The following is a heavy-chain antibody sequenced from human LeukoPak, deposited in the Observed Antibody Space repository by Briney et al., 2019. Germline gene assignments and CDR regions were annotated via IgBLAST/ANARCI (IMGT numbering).Heavy chain of an antibody. CDR3: ARDRRFLEWLSTYYLDY. CDR1: GFTFSSYS. D-gene: IGHD3-3*01. V-gene: IGHV3-21*01. Sequence: PGGSLRLSCAASGFTFSSYSMNWVRQAPGKGLEWVSSISSSSSYIYYADSVKGRFTISRDNAKNSLYLQMNSLRAEDTAVYYCARDRRFLEWLSTYYLDYWGQGTLVTVSS. J-gene: IGHJ4*02. CDR2: ISSSSSYI.